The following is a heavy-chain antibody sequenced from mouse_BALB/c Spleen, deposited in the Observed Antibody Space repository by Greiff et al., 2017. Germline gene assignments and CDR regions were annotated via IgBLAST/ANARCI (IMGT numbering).Heavy chain of an antibody. D-gene: IGHD2-4*01. V-gene: IGHV1-14*01. CDR1: GYTFTSYV. CDR2: INPYNDGT. Sequence: VHVKQSGPELVKPGASVKMSCKASGYTFTSYVMHWVKQKPGQGLEWIGYINPYNDGTKYNEKFKGKATLTSDKSSSTAYMELSSLTSEDSAVYYCARSTMTLYYYAMDYWGQGTSVTVSS. J-gene: IGHJ4*01. CDR3: ARSTMTLYYYAMDY.